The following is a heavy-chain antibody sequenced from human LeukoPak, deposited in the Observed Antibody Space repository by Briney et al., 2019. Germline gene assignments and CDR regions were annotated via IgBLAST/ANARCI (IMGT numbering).Heavy chain of an antibody. Sequence: PGGSLRLSCAASGFTFSNYAMSWVRQTPEKGLEWVSSIGGSGSNTYYADSVKGRFTISRDNAKNTLYLQMNSLRAEDTAVYYCASLTVGAPGDDYWGQGTLVTVSS. CDR1: GFTFSNYA. D-gene: IGHD1-26*01. CDR2: IGGSGSNT. CDR3: ASLTVGAPGDDY. J-gene: IGHJ4*02. V-gene: IGHV3-23*01.